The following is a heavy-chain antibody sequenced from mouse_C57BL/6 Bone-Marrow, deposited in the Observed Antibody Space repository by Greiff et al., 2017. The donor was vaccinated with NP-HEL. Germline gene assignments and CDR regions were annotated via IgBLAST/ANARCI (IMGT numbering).Heavy chain of an antibody. Sequence: QVQLQQPGAELVKPGASVKMSCKASGYTFTSYWITWVKQRPGQGLEWIGDIYPGSGSTNYNEKFKSKATLTVDTSSSTAYMQLSSLTSEDSAVYYCARSRGDYYGSSSYCFDYWGQGTTLTVSS. CDR2: IYPGSGST. D-gene: IGHD1-1*01. CDR1: GYTFTSYW. V-gene: IGHV1-55*01. CDR3: ARSRGDYYGSSSYCFDY. J-gene: IGHJ2*01.